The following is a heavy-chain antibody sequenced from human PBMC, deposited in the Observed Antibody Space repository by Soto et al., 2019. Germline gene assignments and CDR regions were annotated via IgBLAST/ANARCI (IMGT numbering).Heavy chain of an antibody. V-gene: IGHV4-30-4*01. CDR3: ARAIAAQSWFDP. CDR2: IYYSGST. CDR1: GGSISSGDYS. J-gene: IGHJ5*02. D-gene: IGHD6-6*01. Sequence: PSETLSLTCTVSGGSISSGDYSWSWIRQPPGKGLEWIGYIYYSGSTYYNPSLKSRVTISVDTSKNQFSLKLSSVTAADTAVYYCARAIAAQSWFDPWGQGTLVTVSS.